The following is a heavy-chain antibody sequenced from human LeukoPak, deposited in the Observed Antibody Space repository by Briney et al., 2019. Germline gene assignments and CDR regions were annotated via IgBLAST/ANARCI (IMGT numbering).Heavy chain of an antibody. CDR1: GFTFSSYS. J-gene: IGHJ4*02. D-gene: IGHD3-22*01. CDR3: AKDMSYYYDSSGYYRY. Sequence: GGSLRLSCAASGFTFSSYSMNWVRQAPGKGLEWVSYISSSSSTIYYADSVKGRFTISRDNSKNTLYLQMNSLRAEDTAVYYCAKDMSYYYDSSGYYRYWGQGTLVTVSS. CDR2: ISSSSSTI. V-gene: IGHV3-48*01.